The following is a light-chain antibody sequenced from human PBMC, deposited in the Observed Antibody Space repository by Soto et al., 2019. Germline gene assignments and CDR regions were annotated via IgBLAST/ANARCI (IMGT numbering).Light chain of an antibody. CDR1: QSVSTN. Sequence: EIVMTQSPATLSVPPGERATLSCRASQSVSTNFAWYQQKPGQAPRLLIYGASTRATAVPARFAASGSGTEFTLTITTLHPDDFATYYCQQYDSYPWTFGQGTKVDIK. J-gene: IGKJ1*01. CDR3: QQYDSYPWT. CDR2: GAS. V-gene: IGKV3-15*01.